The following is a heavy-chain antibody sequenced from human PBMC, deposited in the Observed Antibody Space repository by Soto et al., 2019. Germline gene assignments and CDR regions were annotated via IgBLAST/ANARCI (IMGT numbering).Heavy chain of an antibody. CDR1: GYSFPGYW. V-gene: IGHV5-51*01. CDR3: ARRHIVLVPAANDVFDI. D-gene: IGHD2-2*01. CDR2: IYPGDSDT. Sequence: ESLKISCKGSGYSFPGYWIGWVRQMPGKGLEWMGIIYPGDSDTRYSPSFQGQVTISADKSINTAYVQWSSLKASDSAMYYCARRHIVLVPAANDVFDIWGQGTMVTVSS. J-gene: IGHJ3*02.